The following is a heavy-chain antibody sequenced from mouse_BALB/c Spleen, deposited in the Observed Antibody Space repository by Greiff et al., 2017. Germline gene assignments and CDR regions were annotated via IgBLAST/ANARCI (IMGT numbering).Heavy chain of an antibody. J-gene: IGHJ3*01. CDR1: GYAFTNYL. CDR3: ARGGFAY. Sequence: VQLVESGAELVRPGTSVKVSCKASGYAFTNYLIEWVKQRPGQGLEWIGVINPGSGGTNYNEKFKGKATLTADKSSSTAYMQLSSLTSDDSAVYFCARGGFAYWGQGTLVTVSA. CDR2: INPGSGGT. V-gene: IGHV1-54*01.